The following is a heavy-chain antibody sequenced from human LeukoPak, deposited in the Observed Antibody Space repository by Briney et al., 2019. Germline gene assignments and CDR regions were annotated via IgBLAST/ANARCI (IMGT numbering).Heavy chain of an antibody. CDR3: ARDSTPRLLDAFDI. J-gene: IGHJ3*02. D-gene: IGHD2-15*01. V-gene: IGHV4-59*01. CDR2: IYYSGST. Sequence: SETLSLTCTASGGSISSYYWSWIRQPPGKGLEWIGYIYYSGSTNSNPSLKSRVTISVNTSKNQFSLKLSSVTAADTAVYYCARDSTPRLLDAFDIWGQGTMVTVSS. CDR1: GGSISSYY.